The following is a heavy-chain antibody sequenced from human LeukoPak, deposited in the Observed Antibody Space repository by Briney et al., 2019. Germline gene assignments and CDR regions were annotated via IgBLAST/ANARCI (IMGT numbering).Heavy chain of an antibody. D-gene: IGHD3-22*01. V-gene: IGHV4-61*02. CDR2: IYTSGST. CDR1: GGSISSVNYY. Sequence: PSQTLSLTCTVPGGSISSVNYYWSSIRQPAGKGLEWIVRIYTSGSTNHNPSLKSRVTISADTSKNQFSLKLSSVTAADTAVYYCARDSSGYHDYWGQGALVTVSS. J-gene: IGHJ4*02. CDR3: ARDSSGYHDY.